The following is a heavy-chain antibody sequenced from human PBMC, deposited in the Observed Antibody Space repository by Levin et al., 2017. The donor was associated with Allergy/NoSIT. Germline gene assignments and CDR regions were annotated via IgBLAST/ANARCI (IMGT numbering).Heavy chain of an antibody. D-gene: IGHD3-22*01. CDR2: IRSKAYGGTT. V-gene: IGHV3-49*03. CDR3: TPYDSSGQTNN. CDR1: GFTFGDYA. J-gene: IGHJ4*02. Sequence: GESLKISCTASGFTFGDYAMSWFRQAPGKGLEWVGFIRSKAYGGTTEYAASVKGRFTISRDDSKSIAYLQMNSLKTEDTAVYYCTPYDSSGQTNNWGQGTLVTVSS.